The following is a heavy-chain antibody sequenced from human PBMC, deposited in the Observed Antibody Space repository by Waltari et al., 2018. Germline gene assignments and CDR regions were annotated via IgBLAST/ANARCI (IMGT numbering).Heavy chain of an antibody. CDR3: AKLLSQPLRNY. CDR1: GFTFSSYG. V-gene: IGHV3-30*02. D-gene: IGHD2-2*01. J-gene: IGHJ4*02. CDR2: IRYDGSNK. Sequence: QVQLVESGGGVVQPGGSLRLSCAASGFTFSSYGMHWVRQAPGKGLEWVAFIRYDGSNKYYADSVKGRFTISRDNSKNTLYLQMNSLRAEDTAVYYCAKLLSQPLRNYWGQGTLVTVSS.